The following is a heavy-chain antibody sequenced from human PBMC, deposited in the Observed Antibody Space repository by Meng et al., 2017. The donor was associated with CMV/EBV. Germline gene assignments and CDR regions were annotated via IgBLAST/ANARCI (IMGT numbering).Heavy chain of an antibody. CDR3: ASGSSGDSSSSGFFDY. D-gene: IGHD6-6*01. Sequence: ASVKVSCKASGYTFTSYDINWVRQATGQGLEGRGWMNPNSGNTGYAQKFQGRVTITRNTSISTAYMELNSLRSEDTAVYYCASGSSGDSSSSGFFDYWGQGTLVTVSS. CDR2: MNPNSGNT. CDR1: GYTFTSYD. J-gene: IGHJ4*02. V-gene: IGHV1-8*03.